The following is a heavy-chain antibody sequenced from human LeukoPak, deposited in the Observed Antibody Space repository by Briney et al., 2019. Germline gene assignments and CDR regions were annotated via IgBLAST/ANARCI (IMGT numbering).Heavy chain of an antibody. V-gene: IGHV1-18*01. CDR1: GYTFTSYG. D-gene: IGHD3-3*01. CDR3: ARGPAYYDFWSGYYTGYYYYYYMDV. CDR2: ISAYNGNT. J-gene: IGHJ6*03. Sequence: ASVKVSCKASGYTFTSYGISWVRQAPGQGLEWMGWISAYNGNTNYAQKLQGRVTVTTDTSTSTAYMELRSLRSDDTAVYYCARGPAYYDFWSGYYTGYYYYYYMDVWGKGTTVTVSS.